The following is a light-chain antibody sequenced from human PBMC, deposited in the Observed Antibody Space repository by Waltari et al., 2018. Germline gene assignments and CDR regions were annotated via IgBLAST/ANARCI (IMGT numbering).Light chain of an antibody. V-gene: IGKV3-20*01. CDR3: QQYDGSSVT. Sequence: EIVLTQSPGSLSLSPGERATLSGRASQTISGSWLTWYQQKPGQAPRLLIYGASSRATAIPDRVSGSGSGTDFTLTISRLGPEDLAVYYCQQYDGSSVTFGGGTKVESK. CDR1: QTISGSW. CDR2: GAS. J-gene: IGKJ4*01.